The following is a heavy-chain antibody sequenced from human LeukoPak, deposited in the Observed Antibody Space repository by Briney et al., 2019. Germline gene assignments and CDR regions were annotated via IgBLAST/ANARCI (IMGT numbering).Heavy chain of an antibody. J-gene: IGHJ4*02. Sequence: SETLSLTCTVSGGSISSYYWSWIRQPPGKRLEWIGYISYSGSTNYNPPLKSRLTISLATSKNQFSLKLSSVTAADTAVYYCARGYSGSPFDYWGQGTLVTVSS. D-gene: IGHD1-26*01. CDR1: GGSISSYY. V-gene: IGHV4-59*01. CDR3: ARGYSGSPFDY. CDR2: ISYSGST.